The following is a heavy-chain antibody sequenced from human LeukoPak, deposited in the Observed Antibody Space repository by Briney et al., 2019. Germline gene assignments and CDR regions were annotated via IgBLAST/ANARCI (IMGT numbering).Heavy chain of an antibody. CDR2: ISGSGGST. D-gene: IGHD3-9*01. J-gene: IGHJ4*02. Sequence: GGSLRLSCAASGFTFSSYAMSWVRQAPGKGLEWVSAISGSGGSTYYADSVKGRFTISRDNSKNALYLQMNSLRAEDTAVYYCAKAYYDILTGYSDWGQGTLVTVSS. V-gene: IGHV3-23*01. CDR1: GFTFSSYA. CDR3: AKAYYDILTGYSD.